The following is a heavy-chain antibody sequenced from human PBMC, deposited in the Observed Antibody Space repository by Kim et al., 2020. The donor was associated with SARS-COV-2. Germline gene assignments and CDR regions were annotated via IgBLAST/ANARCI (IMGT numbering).Heavy chain of an antibody. Sequence: FQGQVTISADKSISTAYLQWSSLKASDTAMYYCARHDGIVVVPAANAFDIWGQGTMVTVSS. CDR3: ARHDGIVVVPAANAFDI. D-gene: IGHD2-2*01. V-gene: IGHV5-51*01. J-gene: IGHJ3*02.